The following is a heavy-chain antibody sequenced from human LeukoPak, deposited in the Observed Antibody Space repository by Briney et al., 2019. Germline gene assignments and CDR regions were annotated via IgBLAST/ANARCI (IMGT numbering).Heavy chain of an antibody. J-gene: IGHJ4*02. CDR3: AREITVTRPFDY. D-gene: IGHD4-17*01. V-gene: IGHV4-4*07. Sequence: SETLSLTCTVSNGSISIYYWSGVRQPAGKGLEWIGRISASGSTNYNPSLKSRVTMSLDTSKNQFSLKLSSVTAADTAVYYCAREITVTRPFDYWGPGTLVTVSS. CDR2: ISASGST. CDR1: NGSISIYY.